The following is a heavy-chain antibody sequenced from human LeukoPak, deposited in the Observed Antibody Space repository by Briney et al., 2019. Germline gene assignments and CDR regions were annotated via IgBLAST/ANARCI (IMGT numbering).Heavy chain of an antibody. Sequence: SEXXSLTCAVYGGSFSGYYWSWVRQPPGKGLEWIGEINHSGSNNYNPSLTRRGTISVDTSKNQFSLKLSSVTAADTAVYYCARAPRIAAPFDYWGQGTLVTVSS. CDR2: INHSGSN. V-gene: IGHV4-34*01. CDR3: ARAPRIAAPFDY. D-gene: IGHD6-6*01. J-gene: IGHJ4*02. CDR1: GGSFSGYY.